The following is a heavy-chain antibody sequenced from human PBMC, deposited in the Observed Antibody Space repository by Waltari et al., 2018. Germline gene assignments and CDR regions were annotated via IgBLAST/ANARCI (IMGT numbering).Heavy chain of an antibody. D-gene: IGHD1-26*01. CDR1: GGPISTYY. CDR3: ARGYSGNYGRFDY. J-gene: IGHJ4*02. Sequence: QVQLQESGPGLGKPSGTLSLICTVSGGPISTYYWSWLRQPPGKGLEWIGYIYYSGSTNYNPSLKSRVTISVDTSKNQFSLKLSSVTAADTAVYYCARGYSGNYGRFDYWGQGTLVTVSS. CDR2: IYYSGST. V-gene: IGHV4-59*01.